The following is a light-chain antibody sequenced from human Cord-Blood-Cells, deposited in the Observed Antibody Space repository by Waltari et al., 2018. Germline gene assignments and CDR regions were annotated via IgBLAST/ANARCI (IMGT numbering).Light chain of an antibody. CDR3: CSYAGSSTVV. CDR1: SSDVGSYNL. V-gene: IGLV2-23*01. Sequence: QSALTQPASVSGSPGQSITISCTGTSSDVGSYNLVSWYQQRPGKAPKLMIYEGSKRPSGVSNRFSGSKSGNTASLTISGLQDEDEADYYCCSYAGSSTVVFGGGTKLTVL. J-gene: IGLJ2*01. CDR2: EGS.